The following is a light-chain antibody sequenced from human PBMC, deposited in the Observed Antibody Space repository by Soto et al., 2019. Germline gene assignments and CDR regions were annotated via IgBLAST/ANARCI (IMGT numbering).Light chain of an antibody. Sequence: IQLTPSPSTLSASVGDRVTITFRASQSISSWLAWYQQKPGKVPKLLIYDASNLETGVPSRFSGSGSGTDFTFTISSLQPEDIATYYCQQYDNLPLTFGGGTKVDIK. J-gene: IGKJ4*01. V-gene: IGKV1-33*01. CDR2: DAS. CDR1: QSISSW. CDR3: QQYDNLPLT.